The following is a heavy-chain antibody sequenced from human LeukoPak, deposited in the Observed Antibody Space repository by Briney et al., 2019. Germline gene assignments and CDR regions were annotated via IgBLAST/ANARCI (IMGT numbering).Heavy chain of an antibody. J-gene: IGHJ4*02. CDR3: VRDIWGLPPDY. D-gene: IGHD7-27*01. CDR2: IYHSGNT. V-gene: IGHV4-38-2*02. CDR1: GFSLRSDYA. Sequence: SETLSLTCIVSGFSLRSDYAWGWVRQPPEKGLEWIGIIYHSGNTYYNPSLKSRVTMSVDTSRNQFSLKMRSVTAADTAVYYCVRDIWGLPPDYWGQGTLVTVSS.